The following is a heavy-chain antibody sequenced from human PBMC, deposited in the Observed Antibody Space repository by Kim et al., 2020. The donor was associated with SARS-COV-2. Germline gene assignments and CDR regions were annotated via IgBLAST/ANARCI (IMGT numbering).Heavy chain of an antibody. J-gene: IGHJ4*02. V-gene: IGHV3-15*01. D-gene: IGHD6-13*01. CDR3: TTDRGSSWYFLTAYYFDY. Sequence: KGRFTISRDDSKNTLYLQMNSLKTEDTAVYYCTTDRGSSWYFLTAYYFDYWGQGTLVTVSS.